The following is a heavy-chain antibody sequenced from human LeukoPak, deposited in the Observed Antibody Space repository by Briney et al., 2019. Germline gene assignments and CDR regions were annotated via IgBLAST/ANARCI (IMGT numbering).Heavy chain of an antibody. CDR3: ARETTDYYGSGSYWYFDY. D-gene: IGHD3-10*01. CDR1: GFTFNSFW. V-gene: IGHV3-74*01. CDR2: INPDGSTA. J-gene: IGHJ4*02. Sequence: GGSLRLSCAASGFTFNSFWMDWVRQTPGKGLVWVSRINPDGSTASYADSVKGRFTISRDNAKNSLYLQMNSLRAEDTAVYYCARETTDYYGSGSYWYFDYWGQGTLVTVSS.